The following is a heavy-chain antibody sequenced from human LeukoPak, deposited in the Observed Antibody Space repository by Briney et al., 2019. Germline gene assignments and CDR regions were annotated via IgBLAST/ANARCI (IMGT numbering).Heavy chain of an antibody. J-gene: IGHJ4*02. CDR2: ISYDGSNE. V-gene: IGHV3-30-3*01. CDR3: ARVRVAGYYFDY. CDR1: GFTFSSYP. D-gene: IGHD6-19*01. Sequence: GGSLRLSCAASGFTFSSYPMHWVRQAPGKGLEWVAVISYDGSNEYYADSMKGRFTISRDNSKNTLYLQMNSLRAEDTAVYYCARVRVAGYYFDYWGQGTLVTASS.